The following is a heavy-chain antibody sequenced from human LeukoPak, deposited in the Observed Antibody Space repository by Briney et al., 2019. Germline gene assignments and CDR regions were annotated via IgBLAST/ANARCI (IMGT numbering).Heavy chain of an antibody. D-gene: IGHD3-22*01. Sequence: PSETLSLTCAVYGGSFSGYYWSWIRQPPGKGLEWIGEINHSASTNYNPSLKSRVTISVDTYTNQLSLQLSSVTAADTAVYYCARGPYYDSSGYYLGLDYWGQGTLVTVSS. J-gene: IGHJ4*02. CDR1: GGSFSGYY. V-gene: IGHV4-34*01. CDR3: ARGPYYDSSGYYLGLDY. CDR2: INHSAST.